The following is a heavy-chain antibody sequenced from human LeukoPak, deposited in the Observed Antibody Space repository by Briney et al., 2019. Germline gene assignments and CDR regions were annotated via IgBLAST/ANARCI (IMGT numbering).Heavy chain of an antibody. CDR3: AGGRMGRYYDH. CDR1: GTAISSYF. D-gene: IGHD1-26*01. Sequence: SETLSFSCDISGTAISSYFWNWLRQSPTKGLEWIGYFYHNGGTSYNPSLRSRVTISVDSSQKRLSLQVTSMTAADTAIYYCAGGRMGRYYDHWGQGTLVAVST. CDR2: FYHNGGT. V-gene: IGHV4-59*08. J-gene: IGHJ4*02.